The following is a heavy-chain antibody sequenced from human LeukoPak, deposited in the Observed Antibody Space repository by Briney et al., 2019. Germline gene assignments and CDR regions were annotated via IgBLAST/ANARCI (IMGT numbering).Heavy chain of an antibody. V-gene: IGHV4-4*07. J-gene: IGHJ3*02. CDR1: GGSIHKYY. CDR2: MHTSATT. CDR3: ARLHLPKHEGAFDI. Sequence: SDTLSLTCTLSGGSIHKYYWMWMPQPADKGLEWIGLMHTSATTHYSTSLKRRVTLSVDTPRNQFSLRLTPVTATDTAVYYCARLHLPKHEGAFDIWGRGTMVTVSS.